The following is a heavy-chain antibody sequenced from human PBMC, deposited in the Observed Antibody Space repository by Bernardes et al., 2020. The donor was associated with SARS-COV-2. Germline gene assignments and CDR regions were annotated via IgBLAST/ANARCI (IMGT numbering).Heavy chain of an antibody. D-gene: IGHD2-2*01. CDR3: TTELLWLDY. CDR2: IKSKTDGGTT. CDR1: GFTFRNDW. J-gene: IGHJ4*02. V-gene: IGHV3-15*01. Sequence: VGSLILSCAASGFTFRNDWMSWVRQAPGPGLEWVGRIKSKTDGGTTDYAAPVKGRFTISRDDSKNTLYLQMNSLKTEDTAVYYCTTELLWLDYWGQGTLVTGSS.